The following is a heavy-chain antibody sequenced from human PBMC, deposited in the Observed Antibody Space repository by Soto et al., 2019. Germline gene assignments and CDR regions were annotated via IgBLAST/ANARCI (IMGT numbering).Heavy chain of an antibody. CDR2: VSHDGRNT. J-gene: IGHJ3*02. Sequence: GGSLRLSCAASGFTFSDYAMHWVRQAPGKGLEWVAVVSHDGRNTHYADSVKGRFTISRDNAKNTLYLQMTSLRAEDTAVYYCVRGLDSYAGRPFDIWGQGTMVTVSS. CDR1: GFTFSDYA. CDR3: VRGLDSYAGRPFDI. D-gene: IGHD3-16*01. V-gene: IGHV3-30*03.